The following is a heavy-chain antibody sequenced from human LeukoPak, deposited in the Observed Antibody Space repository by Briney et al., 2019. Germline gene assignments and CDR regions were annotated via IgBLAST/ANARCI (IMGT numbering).Heavy chain of an antibody. CDR2: ITSTSTYI. Sequence: GGSLRPSCAASGFTFSTYTMNWVRQAPGKGLEWVSSITSTSTYIYYADSVKGRFTISRDNAKNSLYLQMNSLRAEDTAVYYCARGVTIFGVVTPRAFDIWGQGTIVTVSS. V-gene: IGHV3-21*01. J-gene: IGHJ3*02. CDR1: GFTFSTYT. D-gene: IGHD3-3*01. CDR3: ARGVTIFGVVTPRAFDI.